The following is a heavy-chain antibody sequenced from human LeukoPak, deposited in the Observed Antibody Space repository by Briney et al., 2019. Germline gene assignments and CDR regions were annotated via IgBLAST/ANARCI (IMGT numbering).Heavy chain of an antibody. CDR2: IFPRNSDT. V-gene: IGHV5-51*01. CDR3: ARQGPSGY. CDR1: GYIFSTTW. Sequence: GASLKISCKTSGYIFSTTWIGWVRQLSGKGLEWMGIIFPRNSDTRYSPSFRGQVTISADTSISTAYLQWSSLKASDTAIYYCARQGPSGYWGQGTLVTVSS. J-gene: IGHJ4*02.